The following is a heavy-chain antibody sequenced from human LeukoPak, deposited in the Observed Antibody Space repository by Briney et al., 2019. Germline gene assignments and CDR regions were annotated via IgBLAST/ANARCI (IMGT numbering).Heavy chain of an antibody. CDR3: ARARDGYNLGAFDI. Sequence: GGSLRLSCAASGFTFSSYAMNWVRQAPGKGLEWVSGISPSGGSTYYGDSVKGRFTISRDNSKNTLYLQMNSLRVEDTAVYFCARARDGYNLGAFDIWGQGTMVSVSS. CDR2: ISPSGGST. V-gene: IGHV3-23*01. J-gene: IGHJ3*02. CDR1: GFTFSSYA. D-gene: IGHD5-24*01.